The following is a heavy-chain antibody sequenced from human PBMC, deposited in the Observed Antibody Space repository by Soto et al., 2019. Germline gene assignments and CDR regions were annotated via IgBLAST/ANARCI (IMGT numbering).Heavy chain of an antibody. D-gene: IGHD3-22*01. CDR1: GFTFSSYS. CDR3: ARGAYYYDSSGLSY. J-gene: IGHJ4*02. Sequence: EVQLVESGGGLVQPGGSLRLSCAASGFTFSSYSMNWVRQAPGKGLEWVSYISSSSSTIYYADSVKGRFTISRDNAKTLLYLQMNSLRAEDTAVYYCARGAYYYDSSGLSYWGQGTLVTVSS. V-gene: IGHV3-48*01. CDR2: ISSSSSTI.